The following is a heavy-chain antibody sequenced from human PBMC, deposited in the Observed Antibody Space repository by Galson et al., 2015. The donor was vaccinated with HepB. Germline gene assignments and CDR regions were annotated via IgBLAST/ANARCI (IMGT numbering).Heavy chain of an antibody. V-gene: IGHV4-31*03. D-gene: IGHD3-10*01. CDR2: IYYSGST. CDR3: ARARMPIFGFGEFSEFDP. J-gene: IGHJ5*02. Sequence: TLSLTCTVSGGSISSGGYYWSWIRQHPGKGLEWIGYIYYSGSTYYNPSLKSRVTISVDTSKNQFSLKLSSVTAADTAVYYCARARMPIFGFGEFSEFDPWGQGTLVTVSS. CDR1: GGSISSGGYY.